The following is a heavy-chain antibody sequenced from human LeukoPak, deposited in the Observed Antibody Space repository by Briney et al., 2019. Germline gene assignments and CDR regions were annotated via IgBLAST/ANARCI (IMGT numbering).Heavy chain of an antibody. V-gene: IGHV4-34*01. D-gene: IGHD7-27*01. Sequence: SETLSLTCAVYGWSFSGYYWSWIRQPPGKGLEGMGEINHSGSTNYNPSLKSRVTISVDTSKNPFSLKLSSVTAADTAVYYCARQTGAYYYYMDVWGKGTTVTVSS. CDR2: INHSGST. CDR3: ARQTGAYYYYMDV. J-gene: IGHJ6*03. CDR1: GWSFSGYY.